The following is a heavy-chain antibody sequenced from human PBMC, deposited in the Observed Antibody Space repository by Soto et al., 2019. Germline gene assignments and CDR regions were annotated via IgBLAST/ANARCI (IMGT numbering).Heavy chain of an antibody. Sequence: SETLSLTCAVSGGSISSSNWWSWVRQPPGKGLEWIGEIYHSGSTNYNPSLKSRVTISVDKSKNQFSLKLSSVTAAGTAVYYCARCSNEYYDFWSDLALYGMDVWGQGTTVTVSS. CDR3: ARCSNEYYDFWSDLALYGMDV. D-gene: IGHD3-3*01. CDR1: GGSISSSNW. J-gene: IGHJ6*02. CDR2: IYHSGST. V-gene: IGHV4-4*02.